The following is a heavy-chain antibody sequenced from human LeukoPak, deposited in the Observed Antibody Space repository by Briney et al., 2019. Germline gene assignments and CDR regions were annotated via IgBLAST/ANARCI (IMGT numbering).Heavy chain of an antibody. V-gene: IGHV3-15*01. CDR2: IKSQTGGGTT. Sequence: GGTLRLSCAASGFTFSNAWMSCVRQAPGKGLEWVGGIKSQTGGGTTNSAAPVKGRFTIARDDSKNTLYLQLNTLKTEAAAAHYCTADLRAADTNWGMGTLVTVSS. J-gene: IGHJ4*02. CDR1: GFTFSNAW. D-gene: IGHD6-13*01. CDR3: TADLRAADTN.